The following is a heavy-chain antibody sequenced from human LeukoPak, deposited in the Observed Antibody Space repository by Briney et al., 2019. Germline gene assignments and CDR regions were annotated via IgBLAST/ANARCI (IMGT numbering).Heavy chain of an antibody. CDR1: GFTFSNYA. CDR3: ASNSDSSGYYFFEFAFDI. J-gene: IGHJ3*02. V-gene: IGHV3-30*02. CDR2: IRSDGNNK. D-gene: IGHD3-22*01. Sequence: GGSLRLSCAASGFTFSNYAMHWVRQAPGKGLEWVAFIRSDGNNKYYADSVKGRFTISRDNSKNTLYLQMNSLRAEDTAVYYCASNSDSSGYYFFEFAFDIWGQGTMVTVSS.